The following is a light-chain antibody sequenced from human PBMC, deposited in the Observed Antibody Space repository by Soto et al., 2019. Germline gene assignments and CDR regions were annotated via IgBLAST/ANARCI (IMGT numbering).Light chain of an antibody. CDR1: QSVSSSF. CDR2: GAS. V-gene: IGKV3-20*01. Sequence: DIVLTQSPGTLSLSPGERATLSCRASQSVSSSFLAWYQQKPGQAPRLLIYGASSRATGIPDRFSGSGSGTDFTLTINRLEPADFAVYYCQYYGSSSTVGQGTKVDIK. CDR3: QYYGSSST. J-gene: IGKJ1*01.